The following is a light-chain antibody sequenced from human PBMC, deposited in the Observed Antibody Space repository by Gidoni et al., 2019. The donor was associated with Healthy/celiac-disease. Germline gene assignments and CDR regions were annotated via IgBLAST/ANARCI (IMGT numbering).Light chain of an antibody. Sequence: EIVLTQSPATLSLSPGERATLSCRASQSVNSYLAWYQQKPGQAPRLLIYDASNSATGIPARFWGSGYARDVTRTISYVEPEDFTVYYCQQRSSGRITFXXXTRLEIK. CDR1: QSVNSY. J-gene: IGKJ5*01. V-gene: IGKV3-11*02. CDR2: DAS. CDR3: QQRSSGRIT.